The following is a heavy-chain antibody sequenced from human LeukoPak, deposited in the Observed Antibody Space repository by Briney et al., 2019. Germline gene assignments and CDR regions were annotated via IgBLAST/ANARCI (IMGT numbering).Heavy chain of an antibody. CDR3: TRGGLYGGSTAFDH. V-gene: IGHV3-72*01. D-gene: IGHD4-23*01. Sequence: PGGSLRLSCAASGFTLSDHYVDWVRQAPGKGLEWVGRTRNKADSYTTVYAASVNGRFTISRDDSKSSLYPQMNSLKTEDTAVYYCTRGGLYGGSTAFDHWGQGTLVTVSS. J-gene: IGHJ4*02. CDR1: GFTLSDHY. CDR2: TRNKADSYTT.